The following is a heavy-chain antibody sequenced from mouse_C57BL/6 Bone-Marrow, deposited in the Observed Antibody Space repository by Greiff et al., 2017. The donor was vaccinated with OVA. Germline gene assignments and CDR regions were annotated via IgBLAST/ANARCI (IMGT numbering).Heavy chain of an antibody. CDR2: ISSGSSTI. Sequence: EVQLVESGGGLVKPGGSLKLSCAASGFTFSDYGMHWVRQAPEKGLECVAYISSGSSTIYYADTVKGRFTISRDNAKNTLFLQMTSMRSEDTAMYYCARRDAFYAMDYWGQGTSVTVSS. CDR1: GFTFSDYG. J-gene: IGHJ4*01. CDR3: ARRDAFYAMDY. V-gene: IGHV5-17*01.